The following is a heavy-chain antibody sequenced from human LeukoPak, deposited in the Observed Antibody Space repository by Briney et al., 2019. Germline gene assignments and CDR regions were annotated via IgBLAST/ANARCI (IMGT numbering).Heavy chain of an antibody. V-gene: IGHV3-20*04. J-gene: IGHJ6*04. CDR1: GFTFDDYG. D-gene: IGHD3-10*02. CDR2: INWNGGST. CDR3: AELGITMIGGV. Sequence: GGSLRLSCAASGFTFDDYGMSWVRQAPGKGLEWVPGINWNGGSTGYADSVKGRFTVSRDNAKNSLYLQMNSLRAEDTAVYYCAELGITMIGGVWGKGTTVTISS.